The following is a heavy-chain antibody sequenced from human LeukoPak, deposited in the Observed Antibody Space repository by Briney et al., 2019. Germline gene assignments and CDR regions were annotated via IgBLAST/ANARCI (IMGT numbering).Heavy chain of an antibody. D-gene: IGHD3-16*01. CDR2: IYSGGNT. Sequence: GSLRLSCAGSGFTVSRSYMSWVRQALGKGLEWVSVIYSGGNTYYEDSVKGRFTISRDYSKNTLYLQMNSLRAEDTAVYYCASSRGSQNAFDIWGQGTMVTVSS. CDR3: ASSRGSQNAFDI. V-gene: IGHV3-53*01. CDR1: GFTVSRSY. J-gene: IGHJ3*02.